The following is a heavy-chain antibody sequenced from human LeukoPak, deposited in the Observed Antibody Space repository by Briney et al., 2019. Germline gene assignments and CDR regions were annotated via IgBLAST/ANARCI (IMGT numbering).Heavy chain of an antibody. V-gene: IGHV4-39*07. CDR3: ARQDDFWSGYGGIDY. CDR2: IYYSGST. Sequence: PSETLSLTCTVSGGSISSSSYYWGWIRQPPGKGLEWIGSIYYSGSTYYNPSLKSRVTISVDTSKNQFSLKLSSVTAADTAVYYCARQDDFWSGYGGIDYWGQGTLVTVSS. D-gene: IGHD3-3*01. J-gene: IGHJ4*02. CDR1: GGSISSSSYY.